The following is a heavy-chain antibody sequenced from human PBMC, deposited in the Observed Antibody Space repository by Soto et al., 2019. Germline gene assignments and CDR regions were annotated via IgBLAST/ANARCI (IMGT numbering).Heavy chain of an antibody. D-gene: IGHD2-21*02. V-gene: IGHV4-34*01. J-gene: IGHJ6*02. CDR3: ARADRTLVTSYSLDV. CDR1: GGSFSGYY. Sequence: SETLSLTCAVYGGSFSGYYWTWIRQPPGKGLEWIGEINHSGTIDFNPSLKSRLTISLDTSKKHFSLKLSSVTDADTAAYYCARADRTLVTSYSLDVWGQGTTVTVSS. CDR2: INHSGTI.